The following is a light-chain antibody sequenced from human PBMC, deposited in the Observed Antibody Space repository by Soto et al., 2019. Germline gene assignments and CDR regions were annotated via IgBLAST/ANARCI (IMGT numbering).Light chain of an antibody. Sequence: ESVLTQSPGTLSLSPGERATLSCRASQSVSSNYLAWYQQKPGQAPRLLIYGASTRATGIQDRFSGSGSGTDFTLTISRLEPEDSAVYYCQQYGSSPTWTFGQGTKVDIK. CDR1: QSVSSNY. CDR3: QQYGSSPTWT. CDR2: GAS. V-gene: IGKV3-20*01. J-gene: IGKJ1*01.